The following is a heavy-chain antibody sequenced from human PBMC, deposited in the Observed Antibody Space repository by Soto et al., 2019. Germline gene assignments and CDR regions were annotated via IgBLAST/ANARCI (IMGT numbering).Heavy chain of an antibody. Sequence: EVQLLESGGGLVQPGESLRLSCAASGFSFTTYVMGWVRQAPGMGLEWVSGISASGDSTFYAESVEGRFTISRDNSKNTLYLQMNSLRVDDTAIYHCAKGAWGGSPTPNLYYFDVWGQGTLVTVSS. V-gene: IGHV3-23*01. CDR2: ISASGDST. CDR1: GFSFTTYV. J-gene: IGHJ4*02. CDR3: AKGAWGGSPTPNLYYFDV. D-gene: IGHD1-26*01.